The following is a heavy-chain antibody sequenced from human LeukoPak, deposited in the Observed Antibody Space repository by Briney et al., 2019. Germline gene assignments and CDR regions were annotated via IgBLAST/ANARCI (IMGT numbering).Heavy chain of an antibody. V-gene: IGHV3-23*01. CDR1: GFTFSAYA. CDR3: AKDYYYDSSGYYYGDAFDI. CDR2: SSGSGGTT. D-gene: IGHD3-22*01. Sequence: GGSLGLSCAASGFTFSAYAMAWVRQAPGKGLEWVSTSSGSGGTTYSADPVKGRFTISRDNSKNILYLQVNSLRAGDTAVYYCAKDYYYDSSGYYYGDAFDIWGQGTMVTVSS. J-gene: IGHJ3*02.